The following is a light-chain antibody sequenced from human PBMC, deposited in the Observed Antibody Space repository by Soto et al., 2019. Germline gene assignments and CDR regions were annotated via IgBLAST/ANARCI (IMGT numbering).Light chain of an antibody. Sequence: EIVLTQSPGSLSLSPGEGATLSCRASQSVSTTYLAWYQLKPGQAPRLVIYATSSRAAGIPDRFRGSGSGTEFTLTISSLEPEDVAVYFCQQYGNSPPYSFGQGTKLEIK. CDR3: QQYGNSPPYS. CDR1: QSVSTTY. V-gene: IGKV3-20*01. CDR2: ATS. J-gene: IGKJ2*03.